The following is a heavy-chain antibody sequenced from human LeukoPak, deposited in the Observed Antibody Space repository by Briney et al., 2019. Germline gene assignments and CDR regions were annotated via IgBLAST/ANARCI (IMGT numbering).Heavy chain of an antibody. V-gene: IGHV1-18*01. J-gene: IGHJ4*02. D-gene: IGHD3-3*01. Sequence: GASVKVSCKASGYTFTSYGISWVRQAPGQGLEWMGWISAYNGNTSYAQKLQGRVTMTTDTSTSTAYMELSRLRSDDTAVYYCARGNRITIFGVVITPAYFDYWGQGTLVTVSS. CDR3: ARGNRITIFGVVITPAYFDY. CDR1: GYTFTSYG. CDR2: ISAYNGNT.